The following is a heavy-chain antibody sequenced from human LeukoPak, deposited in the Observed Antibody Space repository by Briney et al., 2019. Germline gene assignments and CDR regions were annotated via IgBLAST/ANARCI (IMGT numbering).Heavy chain of an antibody. CDR3: VRDGMVIPYAFDI. V-gene: IGHV3-74*01. CDR2: ISSDGSRT. Sequence: GGSLRLSCAASALTLSNHWMHWVRQAPGKGLVWVSDISSDGSRTFYADSVKGRFIISRDNAKNTVYLQMNSLRAEDTAVYYCVRDGMVIPYAFDIWGQGTMVTVSS. D-gene: IGHD2-21*01. CDR1: ALTLSNHW. J-gene: IGHJ3*02.